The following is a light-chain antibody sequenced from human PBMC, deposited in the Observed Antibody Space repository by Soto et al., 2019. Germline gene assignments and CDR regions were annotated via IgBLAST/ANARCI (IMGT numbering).Light chain of an antibody. Sequence: QSALTQPPSASGSPGQSVTISCTGTSSDVGGYNYVSWYQQHPGKAPKLMIYEVSKRPSGVPDRFSGSKSGNTASLTVSGLQAEDEADYYCSSYAGSNTDVVFGGGTKLIVL. CDR2: EVS. CDR3: SSYAGSNTDVV. J-gene: IGLJ2*01. V-gene: IGLV2-8*01. CDR1: SSDVGGYNY.